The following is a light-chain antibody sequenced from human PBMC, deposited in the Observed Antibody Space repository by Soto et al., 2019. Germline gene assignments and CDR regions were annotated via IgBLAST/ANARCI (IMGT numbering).Light chain of an antibody. J-gene: IGLJ3*02. CDR2: GVN. CDR3: SAWDNILNAWV. V-gene: IGLV2-14*01. CDR1: SSDVAVYNY. Sequence: QSALTQPASVSGSPGQSITISCTGTSSDVAVYNYVSWFQQHPGKAPKLIIFGVNNRPSGVSDRFSGSKSGTSASLAISGLQSEDEADYYCSAWDNILNAWVFGGGTKLTVL.